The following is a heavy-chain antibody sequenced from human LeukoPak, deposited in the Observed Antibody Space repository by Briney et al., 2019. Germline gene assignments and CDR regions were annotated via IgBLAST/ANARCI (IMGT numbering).Heavy chain of an antibody. D-gene: IGHD3-22*01. J-gene: IGHJ4*02. CDR1: GFTFSSYS. CDR2: ISSSSSYI. V-gene: IGHV3-21*01. Sequence: GGSLRLSCAASGFTFSSYSMNWVRQAPGKGLEWVSSISSSSSYIYYADSVKGRSTISRDNAKNSLYLQMNSLRAEDTAVYYCARDSSTYYYDSSGYYYWGQGTLVTVSS. CDR3: ARDSSTYYYDSSGYYY.